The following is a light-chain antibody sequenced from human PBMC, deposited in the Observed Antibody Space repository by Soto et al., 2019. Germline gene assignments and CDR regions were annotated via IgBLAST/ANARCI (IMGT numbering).Light chain of an antibody. J-gene: IGLJ1*01. Sequence: SSELTQPPSVSVAPGQTARITCGGTNIGSKSVHWYQQKPGQAPVLVVYNDSDRPSGIPERFSGSNSANTATLTISRVEAGDEADYYCQVWDSSSDHPGVFGTGTKLTVL. CDR2: NDS. CDR3: QVWDSSSDHPGV. V-gene: IGLV3-21*02. CDR1: NIGSKS.